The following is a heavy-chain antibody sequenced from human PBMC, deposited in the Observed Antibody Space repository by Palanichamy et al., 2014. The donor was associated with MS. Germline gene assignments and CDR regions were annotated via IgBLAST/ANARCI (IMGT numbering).Heavy chain of an antibody. Sequence: EWIGEINHSGSTNYNPSLKSRVTISVDTSKNQFSLKLSSVTAADTAVYYCARGIYCGGGSCYFDAFDIWGQGPLVAVSS. V-gene: IGHV4-34*01. CDR2: INHSGST. CDR3: ARGIYCGGGSCYFDAFDI. D-gene: IGHD2-15*01. J-gene: IGHJ3*02.